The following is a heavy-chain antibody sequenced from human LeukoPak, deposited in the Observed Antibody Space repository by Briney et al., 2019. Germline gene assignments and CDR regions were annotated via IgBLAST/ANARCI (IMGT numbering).Heavy chain of an antibody. CDR3: ARGRPHGNDY. CDR1: GYTFSSYW. V-gene: IGHV3-74*01. CDR2: IASDGSST. J-gene: IGHJ4*02. Sequence: GRSLRLSCAASGYTFSSYWMNWVRQAPGKGLVWVSRIASDGSSTTYADSVKGRFSISRDNAKNTLYLQMNSLRVEDTAVYYCARGRPHGNDYWGQGTLVTVSS. D-gene: IGHD4-23*01.